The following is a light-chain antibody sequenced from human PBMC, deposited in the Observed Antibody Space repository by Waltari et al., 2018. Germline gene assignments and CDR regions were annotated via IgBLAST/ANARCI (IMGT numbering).Light chain of an antibody. J-gene: IGKJ2*01. CDR3: HQYGTSPST. CDR1: QSGISSF. Sequence: VLTQSPATLSLSPGERATLSGGASQSGISSFLAWYQQKPGLAPRLLIYDASSMATGIPDRFSGSGSGTDFTLTISRLEPEDFAVYFCHQYGTSPSTFGQGTKVEIK. V-gene: IGKV3D-20*01. CDR2: DAS.